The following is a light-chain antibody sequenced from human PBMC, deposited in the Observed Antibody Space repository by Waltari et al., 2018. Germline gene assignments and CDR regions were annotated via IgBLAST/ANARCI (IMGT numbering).Light chain of an antibody. CDR3: MQGTQWPWT. CDR2: KVS. V-gene: IGKV2-30*01. Sequence: DVVMTQSPPSLPVTLGQPASISCRSSQSLVDSDGHTYLNWFHQRPGQSPRRLIYKVSYRDSGGPDRFSGSGSGTDFTLKISRVEAEDVGVYYCMQGTQWPWTFGQGTKVEIK. CDR1: QSLVDSDGHTY. J-gene: IGKJ1*01.